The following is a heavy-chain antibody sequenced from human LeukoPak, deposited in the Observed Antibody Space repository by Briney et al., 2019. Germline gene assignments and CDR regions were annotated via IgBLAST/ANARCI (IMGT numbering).Heavy chain of an antibody. Sequence: GASVKVSCKVSGYTLTEISMHWVRQAPGQGLEWMGGFNPEDAETHYARSFQGRLTVTEDTSTDTAYLELSSLRSEDTAMYYCATEIVGYGDVHYFDSWGQGTLVTVSS. D-gene: IGHD4-17*01. J-gene: IGHJ4*02. CDR1: GYTLTEIS. CDR2: FNPEDAET. CDR3: ATEIVGYGDVHYFDS. V-gene: IGHV1-24*01.